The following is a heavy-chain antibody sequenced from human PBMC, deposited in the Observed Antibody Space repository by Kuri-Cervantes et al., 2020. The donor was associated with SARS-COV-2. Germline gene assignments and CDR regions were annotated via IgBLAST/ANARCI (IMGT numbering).Heavy chain of an antibody. D-gene: IGHD5-18*01. Sequence: SETLSLTCTVSGGSISSGDYYWSWIRQPPGKGLEWIGYIYYSGSTNYNPSLKSRVTISVDTSKNQFSLKLSSVTAADTAVYYCASYPLWLRGFDYWGQGTLVTVSS. CDR2: IYYSGST. CDR3: ASYPLWLRGFDY. J-gene: IGHJ4*02. V-gene: IGHV4-61*08. CDR1: GGSISSGDYY.